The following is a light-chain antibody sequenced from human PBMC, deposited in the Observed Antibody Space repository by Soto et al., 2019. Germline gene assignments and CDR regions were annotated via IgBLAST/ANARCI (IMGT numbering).Light chain of an antibody. Sequence: EIVLTQSPVTLSLSPGERATLSCRASQSVSSSNLAWYQQKTGQAPRLRIYGTSRRATGIPDRFSGSGSGTDFTLTISRLAPEDFAVYYCQQYGTSPPYTFGQGTKLEIK. J-gene: IGKJ2*01. CDR2: GTS. V-gene: IGKV3-20*01. CDR3: QQYGTSPPYT. CDR1: QSVSSSN.